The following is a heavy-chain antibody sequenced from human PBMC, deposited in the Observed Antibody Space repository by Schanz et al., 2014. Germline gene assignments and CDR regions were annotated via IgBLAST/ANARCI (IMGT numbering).Heavy chain of an antibody. CDR2: ISYSGST. CDR3: ARARGYNYGLFDY. V-gene: IGHV4-31*03. CDR1: GASISSGGYY. J-gene: IGHJ4*01. D-gene: IGHD5-18*01. Sequence: QVQLQESGPGLVKPSQTLSLTCTVSGASISSGGYYWDWIRLLPGKGLEWIGYISYSGSTSFNPSLKSRLTMSVDTFKNQFSLRRSSVTAADTAVYYCARARGYNYGLFDYWRLGTLVTVSS.